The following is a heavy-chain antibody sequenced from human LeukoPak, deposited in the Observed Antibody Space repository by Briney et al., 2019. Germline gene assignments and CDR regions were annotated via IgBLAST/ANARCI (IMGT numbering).Heavy chain of an antibody. CDR1: GYTFTGYY. D-gene: IGHD6-13*01. CDR3: AREGIAAAGQYIIDY. CDR2: INPNSGGT. Sequence: ASVKVSCKASGYTFTGYYMHWVRQAPGQGLEWMGRINPNSGGTNYAQKFQGRVTMTRDTSISTAYMELSRLRSDDTAVYYCAREGIAAAGQYIIDYWGQGTLVTVS. J-gene: IGHJ4*02. V-gene: IGHV1-2*06.